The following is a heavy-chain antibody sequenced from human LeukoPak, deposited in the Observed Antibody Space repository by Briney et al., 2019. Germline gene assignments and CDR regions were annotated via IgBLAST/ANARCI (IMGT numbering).Heavy chain of an antibody. D-gene: IGHD3-3*01. CDR3: ARLREIPVFGVVTKSTSYFDY. Sequence: GGSLRLSCAAAGFTFSDASMTWVRQAPGKGLEWVGHIRSKTDGGATDYAAPVKGRFSISRDDSKNTLYLQMNSLRAEDTAVYYCARLREIPVFGVVTKSTSYFDYWGQGTLVTVSS. V-gene: IGHV3-15*01. CDR1: GFTFSDAS. J-gene: IGHJ4*02. CDR2: IRSKTDGGAT.